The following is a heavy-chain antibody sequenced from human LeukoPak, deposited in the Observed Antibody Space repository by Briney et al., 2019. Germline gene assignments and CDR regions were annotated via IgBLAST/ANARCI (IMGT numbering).Heavy chain of an antibody. CDR3: ARAKPSDGPFDY. CDR1: GGSISSYY. Sequence: SETLSLTCTVSGGSISSYYWSWIRQPPGKGLEWIGYIYYSGSTNYNPSLKSRVTISVDTSKNQFSLKLSSVTAADTAVYYCARAKPSDGPFDYWGQGTLVTVSS. D-gene: IGHD1-14*01. CDR2: IYYSGST. J-gene: IGHJ4*02. V-gene: IGHV4-59*01.